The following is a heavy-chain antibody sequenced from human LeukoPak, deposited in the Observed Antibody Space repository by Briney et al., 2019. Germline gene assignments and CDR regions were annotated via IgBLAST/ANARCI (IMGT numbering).Heavy chain of an antibody. D-gene: IGHD3-10*01. CDR1: GGSISSYY. V-gene: IGHV4-59*05. CDR2: IYYSGST. Sequence: SETLSLTCTVSGGSISSYYWSWIRQPPGKGLEWIGSIYYSGSTYYNPSLKSRVTISVDTSKNQFSLKLSSVTAADTAVYYCARLLYYYGGVDYWGQGTLVTVSS. CDR3: ARLLYYYGGVDY. J-gene: IGHJ4*02.